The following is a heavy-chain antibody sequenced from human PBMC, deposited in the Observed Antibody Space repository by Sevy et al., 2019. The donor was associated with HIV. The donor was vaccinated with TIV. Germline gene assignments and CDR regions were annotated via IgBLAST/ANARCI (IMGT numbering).Heavy chain of an antibody. CDR2: ISTRSNTI. Sequence: GGSLRLSCAASGFSFGSYSMNWVRQAPGQGLEWVSYISTRSNTIYYADSVKGQFNISMDNANNSPYLQMNSLSAEVTGVYYCATCYYGSGTTTNHYYGIDVWGQGTTVTVSS. J-gene: IGHJ6*02. CDR3: ATCYYGSGTTTNHYYGIDV. V-gene: IGHV3-48*01. D-gene: IGHD3-10*01. CDR1: GFSFGSYS.